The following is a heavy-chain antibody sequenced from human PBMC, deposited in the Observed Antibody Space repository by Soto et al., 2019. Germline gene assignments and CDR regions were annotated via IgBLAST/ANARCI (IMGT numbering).Heavy chain of an antibody. CDR3: ARDSELYDSSGYTDY. V-gene: IGHV3-7*05. J-gene: IGHJ4*02. CDR2: IKQDGSEK. D-gene: IGHD3-22*01. Sequence: GGARRDSRCGSGVNLSSEWLSWGRPAPGKGLEWVANIKQDGSEKYYVDSVKGRFTISRDNAKNSLYLQMNSLRAEDTAVYYCARDSELYDSSGYTDYWGQGTLVTVSS. CDR1: GVNLSSEW.